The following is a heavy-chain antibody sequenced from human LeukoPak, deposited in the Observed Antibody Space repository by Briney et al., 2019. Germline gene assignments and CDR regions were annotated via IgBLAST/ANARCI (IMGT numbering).Heavy chain of an antibody. CDR3: ARLGSSSWYASGWVDY. J-gene: IGHJ4*02. V-gene: IGHV5-51*01. D-gene: IGHD6-13*01. CDR2: IYPGDSDT. CDR1: EYSFTSYW. Sequence: PGESLKISCKGSEYSFTSYWIGWVRQLPGKGLEWMGIIYPGDSDTRYSPSFQGQVTISADKSISTAYLQWSSLKASDTAMYYCARLGSSSWYASGWVDYWGQGTLVTVSS.